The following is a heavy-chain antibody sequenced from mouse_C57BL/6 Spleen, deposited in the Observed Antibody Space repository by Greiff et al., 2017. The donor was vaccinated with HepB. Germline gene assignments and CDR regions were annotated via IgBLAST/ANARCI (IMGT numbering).Heavy chain of an antibody. J-gene: IGHJ2*01. V-gene: IGHV5-16*01. CDR1: GFTFSDYY. CDR2: INYDGSST. Sequence: EVMLVESEGGLVQPGSSMKLSCTASGFTFSDYYMAWVRQVPEKGLEWVANINYDGSSTYYLDSLKSRFIISRDNAKNILYLQMSSLKSEDTATYYCARDNGSSYGFDYWGQGTTRTVSS. CDR3: ARDNGSSYGFDY. D-gene: IGHD1-1*01.